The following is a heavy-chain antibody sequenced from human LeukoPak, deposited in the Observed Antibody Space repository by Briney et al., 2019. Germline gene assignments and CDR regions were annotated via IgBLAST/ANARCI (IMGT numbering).Heavy chain of an antibody. CDR3: ARQPHYYYDSSGYCSYYYYGMDV. V-gene: IGHV5-51*01. Sequence: GESLKISCKGSGYSFTSYWIGWVRQMPGKGLEWVGIIYPRDSDTRYSPSFQGQVTISADRSISTAYLQWSSLKASDTAMYYCARQPHYYYDSSGYCSYYYYGMDVWGQGTTVTVSS. D-gene: IGHD3-22*01. CDR2: IYPRDSDT. J-gene: IGHJ6*02. CDR1: GYSFTSYW.